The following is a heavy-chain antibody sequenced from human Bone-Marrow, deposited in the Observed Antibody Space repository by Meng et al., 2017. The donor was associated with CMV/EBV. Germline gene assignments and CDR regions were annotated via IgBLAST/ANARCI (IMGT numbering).Heavy chain of an antibody. J-gene: IGHJ4*02. CDR2: IYYTGDT. V-gene: IGHV4-30-4*08. CDR1: GGSINSIDYY. CDR3: ARAPYGDNWGRQFAW. D-gene: IGHD5-24*01. Sequence: SETLSLTCTVSGGSINSIDYYWSWIRQPPGKGPEWLGFIYYTGDTYYNPSLKSRLTMSIDTSKNQFSLRLSSGTAADTAVYYCARAPYGDNWGRQFAWWGPGPRVTGAS.